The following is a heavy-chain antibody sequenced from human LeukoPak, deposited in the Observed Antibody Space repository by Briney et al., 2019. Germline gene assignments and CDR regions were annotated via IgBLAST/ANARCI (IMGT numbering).Heavy chain of an antibody. CDR1: GLTFNSYT. CDR2: ISPVSSYT. V-gene: IGHV3-21*01. D-gene: IGHD2/OR15-2a*01. Sequence: GGPLSLSFLAPGLTFNSYTMNWSREPPGKGLDWVSTISPVSSYTWYAESVKGRFTISRDNPKNSLYLQMDSLRAEDTAVYYCERDVSRRIGMDVWGQGTTVSVSS. CDR3: ERDVSRRIGMDV. J-gene: IGHJ6*02.